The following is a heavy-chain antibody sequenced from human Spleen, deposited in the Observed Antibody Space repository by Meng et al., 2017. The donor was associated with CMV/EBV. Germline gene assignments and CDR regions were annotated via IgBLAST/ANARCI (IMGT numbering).Heavy chain of an antibody. Sequence: GESLKISCAASGFTFSDYYMSWIRQAPGKGLEWVSAISASADRTHYTDSVKGRFVISRDNSKNTVYLQLNSLRAEDTAVYYCAKAIEARPAGHFDYWGQGTLVTVSS. J-gene: IGHJ4*02. CDR2: ISASADRT. CDR3: AKAIEARPAGHFDY. D-gene: IGHD6-6*01. V-gene: IGHV3-23*01. CDR1: GFTFSDYY.